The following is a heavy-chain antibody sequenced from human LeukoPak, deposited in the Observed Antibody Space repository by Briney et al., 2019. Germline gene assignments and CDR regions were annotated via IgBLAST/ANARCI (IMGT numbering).Heavy chain of an antibody. CDR3: ARDMVGSSGWPLDY. V-gene: IGHV3-30*04. Sequence: HPGGCLRLSCAASGFTFSSYAMHWVRQAPGKGLEWGAVISYDGSNKYYADSVKGRFTISRDNSKNTLYLQMNSLRAEDTAVYYCARDMVGSSGWPLDYWGQGTLVTVSS. J-gene: IGHJ4*02. CDR1: GFTFSSYA. CDR2: ISYDGSNK. D-gene: IGHD6-19*01.